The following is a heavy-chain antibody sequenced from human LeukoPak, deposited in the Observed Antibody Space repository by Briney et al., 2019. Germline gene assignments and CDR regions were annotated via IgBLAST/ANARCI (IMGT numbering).Heavy chain of an antibody. Sequence: SETLSLTCAVYGGSFSGYYWSWIRQPPGKGLEWIGEINHSGSTNYNPSLKSRVTISVDTSKNQFSLKLSSVTAADTAVYYCARRVYLWFGRFDYWGQGTLVTVSS. D-gene: IGHD3-10*01. CDR3: ARRVYLWFGRFDY. CDR1: GGSFSGYY. J-gene: IGHJ4*02. CDR2: INHSGST. V-gene: IGHV4-34*01.